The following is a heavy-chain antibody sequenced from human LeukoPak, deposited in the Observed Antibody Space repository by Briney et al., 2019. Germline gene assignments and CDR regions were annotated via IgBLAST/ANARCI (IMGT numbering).Heavy chain of an antibody. J-gene: IGHJ6*02. CDR3: ARDSVYDNYYYGMDV. V-gene: IGHV3-7*01. D-gene: IGHD2-8*01. CDR2: IKQDGSEK. CDR1: GFTFSSYW. Sequence: GGSLRLSCAASGFTFSSYWMSWVRQAPGKGLEWVANIKQDGSEKYYVDSVKGRFTISRDNAKDTLYLQMNSLRAEDTAVYYCARDSVYDNYYYGMDVWGQGTTVTVSS.